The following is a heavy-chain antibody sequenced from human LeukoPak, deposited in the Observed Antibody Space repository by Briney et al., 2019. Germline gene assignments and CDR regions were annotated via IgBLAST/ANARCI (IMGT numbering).Heavy chain of an antibody. V-gene: IGHV5-51*01. J-gene: IGHJ4*02. CDR3: ARLSGSYLGYFDY. Sequence: GESLRISCKGSGYSFTSYWIGWVRQMPGKGLEWMGIIYPGDSDTRYSPSFQGQVTISADKSISIAYLQWSSLKASDTAIYYCARLSGSYLGYFDYWGQGTLVTVSS. CDR1: GYSFTSYW. D-gene: IGHD1-26*01. CDR2: IYPGDSDT.